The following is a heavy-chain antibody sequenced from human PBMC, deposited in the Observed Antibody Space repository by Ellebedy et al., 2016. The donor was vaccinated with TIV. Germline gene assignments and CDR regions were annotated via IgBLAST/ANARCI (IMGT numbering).Heavy chain of an antibody. CDR2: INPYNGNT. Sequence: AASVKVSCKDSGYTFTSYGISWVRQAPGQGLEWMGWINPYNGNTNYVQKLQDRVTMTTDTSTSTAYMELRSLRSDDAAVYYCARDGPWGYHWFDPWGQGTLVTVSS. CDR1: GYTFTSYG. CDR3: ARDGPWGYHWFDP. D-gene: IGHD3-16*02. J-gene: IGHJ5*02. V-gene: IGHV1-18*01.